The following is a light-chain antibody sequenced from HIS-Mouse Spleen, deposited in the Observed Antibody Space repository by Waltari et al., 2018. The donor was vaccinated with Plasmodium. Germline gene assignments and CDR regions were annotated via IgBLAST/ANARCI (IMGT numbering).Light chain of an antibody. Sequence: QSVLTQPPSASGTPGQRVTTSCSGSSSNIGRTHVNSYQQLPGTAPKLLIYSNNQRPSGVPDRFSGSKSGTSASLAISGLQSEDEADYYCAAWDDSLNGPVFGGGTKLTVL. V-gene: IGLV1-44*01. CDR1: SSNIGRTH. CDR3: AAWDDSLNGPV. J-gene: IGLJ2*01. CDR2: SNN.